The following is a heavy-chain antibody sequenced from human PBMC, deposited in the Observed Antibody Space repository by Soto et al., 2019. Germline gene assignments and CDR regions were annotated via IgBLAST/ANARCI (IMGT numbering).Heavy chain of an antibody. CDR3: AKARCSSTTCYVPDY. D-gene: IGHD2-2*01. V-gene: IGHV3-23*01. CDR2: ISGSGGSP. CDR1: GFTFSSYT. J-gene: IGHJ4*02. Sequence: PGGSLRLSCAASGFTFSSYTMSWVRQAPGEGLEWVSVISGSGGSPYYADSVQGRFTISRDNPKNTLYLQMNSLRAEDTAIYYCAKARCSSTTCYVPDYWGQGTLVTVSS.